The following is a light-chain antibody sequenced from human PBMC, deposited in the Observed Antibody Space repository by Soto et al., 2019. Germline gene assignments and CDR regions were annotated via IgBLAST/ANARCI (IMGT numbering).Light chain of an antibody. CDR2: GSS. CDR1: QLFSSN. Sequence: EIVLTQSPATLSVSPGESVTLSCRASQLFSSNLALYQRRPGQAPRLLIYGSSTRATGVPARFSGSGSGTEFTLTISSLQSEDFAVYYCQQYNNWPRTFGQGTKVDIK. J-gene: IGKJ1*01. CDR3: QQYNNWPRT. V-gene: IGKV3-15*01.